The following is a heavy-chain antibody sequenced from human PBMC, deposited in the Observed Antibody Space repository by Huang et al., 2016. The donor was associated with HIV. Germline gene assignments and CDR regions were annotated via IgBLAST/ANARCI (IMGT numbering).Heavy chain of an antibody. CDR1: GFTFSSYW. D-gene: IGHD6-19*01. CDR2: INSDGSST. V-gene: IGHV3-74*01. J-gene: IGHJ4*02. Sequence: EVQLVESGGGLVQPGGSLRLSCAASGFTFSSYWMHWVRQAPGKGLVWVSRINSDGSSTSEADSGKGRFTISRDNAKNTLYLQMNSLRAEDTAVYYCARDSQQWLVEDYWGQGTLVTVSS. CDR3: ARDSQQWLVEDY.